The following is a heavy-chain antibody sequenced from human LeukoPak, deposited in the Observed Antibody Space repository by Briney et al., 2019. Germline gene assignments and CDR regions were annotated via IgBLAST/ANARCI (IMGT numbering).Heavy chain of an antibody. CDR3: ARVTNDYGSDY. CDR2: INPNSGGT. CDR1: GYTFTSYD. Sequence: ASVKVSCKASGYTFTSYDINWVRQAPGQGLEWMGWINPNSGGTNYAQKFQGRVTMTRDTSISTAYMELSRLRSDDTAVYYCARVTNDYGSDYWGQGTLVTVSS. D-gene: IGHD4-17*01. V-gene: IGHV1-2*02. J-gene: IGHJ4*02.